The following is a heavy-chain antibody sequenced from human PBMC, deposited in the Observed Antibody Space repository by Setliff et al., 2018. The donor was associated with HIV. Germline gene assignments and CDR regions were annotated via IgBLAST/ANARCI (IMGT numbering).Heavy chain of an antibody. CDR2: ILPLLNPP. D-gene: IGHD2-15*01. CDR1: GGDFRNYA. J-gene: IGHJ4*02. CDR3: AILGRRYCNHYTASCYETAGGNSDLKTFDY. Sequence: SVKVSCKASGGDFRNYAISWVRQAPGQGLEWVGGILPLLNPPHFAQRFEGRVTLTADETTRTFYMDVTSLRPDATAVEYCAILGRRYCNHYTASCYETAGGNSDLKTFDYWGPGTLVTVSS. V-gene: IGHV1-69*13.